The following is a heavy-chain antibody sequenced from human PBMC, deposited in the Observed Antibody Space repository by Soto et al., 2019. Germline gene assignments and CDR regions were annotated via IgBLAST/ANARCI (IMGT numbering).Heavy chain of an antibody. D-gene: IGHD3-10*01. V-gene: IGHV1-2*02. J-gene: IGHJ4*02. Sequence: ASAKVSCKASGYPFTGYYMHWVRQAPGQCLEWMGWINPNSGGTNYAQKFQGRVTMTRDTSISTAYMELSRLRSDDTAVYYCARDRWYYGSGTESKEDDWGQGTLVTVSS. CDR2: INPNSGGT. CDR3: ARDRWYYGSGTESKEDD. CDR1: GYPFTGYY.